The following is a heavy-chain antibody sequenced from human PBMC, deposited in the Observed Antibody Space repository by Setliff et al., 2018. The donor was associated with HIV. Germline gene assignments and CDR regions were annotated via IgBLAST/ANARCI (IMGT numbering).Heavy chain of an antibody. CDR1: GFTFSSYW. D-gene: IGHD4-4*01. CDR3: ARDRERWLQSRLFDP. CDR2: INSDGSST. J-gene: IGHJ5*02. V-gene: IGHV3-74*03. Sequence: GGSLRLSCAASGFTFSSYWMHWVRQVPGKGLVWVSRINSDGSSTTYADSVKGRFTISRDNAKSSLYLQMNSLRAEDTAIYYCARDRERWLQSRLFDPWGQGTLVTVSS.